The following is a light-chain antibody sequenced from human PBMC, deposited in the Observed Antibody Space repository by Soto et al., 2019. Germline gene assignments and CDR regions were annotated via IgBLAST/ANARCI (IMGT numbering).Light chain of an antibody. CDR2: GAS. V-gene: IGKV3-20*01. CDR1: QSVSSSY. CDR3: HQYGRT. Sequence: EIVLTQSPGTLSLSPGERATLSCRASQSVSSSYLSWYQQKPGQAPRLLIYGASSRATGIPDRFSGSGSGTDFTLTISRLEPEDFAVYYCHQYGRTFGPGTKVYIK. J-gene: IGKJ3*01.